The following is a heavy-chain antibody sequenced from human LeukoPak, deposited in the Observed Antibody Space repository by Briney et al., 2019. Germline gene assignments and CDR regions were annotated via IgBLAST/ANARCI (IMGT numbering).Heavy chain of an antibody. V-gene: IGHV3-74*01. D-gene: IGHD5-18*01. J-gene: IGHJ4*02. CDR2: ISNDGTST. Sequence: GGSLRLSCAVSGLTFSNYWMHWVRQAPGKGLVWVSCISNDGTSTSYADSVKGRFTISRDNAKNTLYLQMNSLRAEDTAVYYCASGRGYSYGYSDYWGQGTLVTVSS. CDR3: ASGRGYSYGYSDY. CDR1: GLTFSNYW.